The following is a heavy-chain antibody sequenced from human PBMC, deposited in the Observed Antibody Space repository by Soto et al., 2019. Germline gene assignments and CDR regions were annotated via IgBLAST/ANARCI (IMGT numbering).Heavy chain of an antibody. CDR3: APWFGAFDY. J-gene: IGHJ4*01. Sequence: QVQLVESGGGVVQPGRSLRLSCAASGFTFSSYGMHWVRQAPGKGLEWVAVISYDGSNKYYADSVKGRFTISRDNSKNTRYLQMNSLRAEDTAVYYCAPWFGAFDYWGHGTLVTVSS. V-gene: IGHV3-30*03. D-gene: IGHD3-10*01. CDR1: GFTFSSYG. CDR2: ISYDGSNK.